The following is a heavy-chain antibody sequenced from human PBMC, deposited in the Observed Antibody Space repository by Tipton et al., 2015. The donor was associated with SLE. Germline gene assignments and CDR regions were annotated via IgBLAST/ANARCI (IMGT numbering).Heavy chain of an antibody. D-gene: IGHD1-1*01. CDR2: INHSGST. Sequence: TLSLTCAVYAGSFSDYYWSWIRQPPGKGLEWIGEINHSGSTNYSPSLKSRVTISVDTSKNQFSLKLRSVTAADTAVYYCARAPGLERSYYYYYYMDVWGKGTTVTVSS. J-gene: IGHJ6*03. CDR1: AGSFSDYY. V-gene: IGHV4-34*01. CDR3: ARAPGLERSYYYYYYMDV.